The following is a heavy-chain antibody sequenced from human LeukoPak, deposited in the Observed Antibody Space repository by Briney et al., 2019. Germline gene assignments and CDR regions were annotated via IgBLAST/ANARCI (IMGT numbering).Heavy chain of an antibody. CDR3: ARAGDYDSSGYYYAY. V-gene: IGHV4-30-4*01. CDR2: IYYSGST. J-gene: IGHJ4*02. D-gene: IGHD3-22*01. Sequence: PSQTLSLTCTVSGGSISSGDYYWSWIRQPPGKVLEWIGYIYYSGSTYYNPSLKSRVTISVDTSKNQFSLKLSSVTAADTAVYYCARAGDYDSSGYYYAYWGQGTLVTVSS. CDR1: GGSISSGDYY.